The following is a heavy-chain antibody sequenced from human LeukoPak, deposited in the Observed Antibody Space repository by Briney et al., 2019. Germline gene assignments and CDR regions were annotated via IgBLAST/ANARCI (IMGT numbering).Heavy chain of an antibody. Sequence: GGSLRLSCAASGFTFSSYAMSWVRQAPGKGLEWVSGISGSGAFTYYADSVKGRFTISRDNSKNTLFLQMNSLRAEDTAVYYCARDIPWFGDRVGLNAFDIWGQGTMVTVSS. J-gene: IGHJ3*02. D-gene: IGHD3-10*01. V-gene: IGHV3-23*01. CDR1: GFTFSSYA. CDR2: ISGSGAFT. CDR3: ARDIPWFGDRVGLNAFDI.